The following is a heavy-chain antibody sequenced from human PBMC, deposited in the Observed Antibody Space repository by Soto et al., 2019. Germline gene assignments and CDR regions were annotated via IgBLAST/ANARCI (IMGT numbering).Heavy chain of an antibody. V-gene: IGHV4-59*08. Sequence: QVQLQESGPGLVKPSETLSLTCTVSGGSISSYYWSWIRQPPGKGLEWIGYIYYSGSTNYNPSLNSPVTTPVDTSKTQSSLKLSSVTAADTAVYYCASRWGRSFDYWGQGTLVTVSS. D-gene: IGHD2-15*01. CDR1: GGSISSYY. CDR2: IYYSGST. J-gene: IGHJ4*02. CDR3: ASRWGRSFDY.